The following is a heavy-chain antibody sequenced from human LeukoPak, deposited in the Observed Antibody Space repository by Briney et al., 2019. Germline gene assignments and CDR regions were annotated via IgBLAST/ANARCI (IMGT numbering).Heavy chain of an antibody. D-gene: IGHD6-19*01. CDR1: GYTFTSYY. V-gene: IGHV1-46*01. Sequence: GASVKVSCKASGYTFTSYYMHWVRQAPGQGLEWMGIINPSGGSTSYAQKFQGRVTMTRDTSTSTAYMELSSLRSEDTAVYYCASIAVAASGYYWGQGTLVTVSS. CDR3: ASIAVAASGYY. J-gene: IGHJ4*02. CDR2: INPSGGST.